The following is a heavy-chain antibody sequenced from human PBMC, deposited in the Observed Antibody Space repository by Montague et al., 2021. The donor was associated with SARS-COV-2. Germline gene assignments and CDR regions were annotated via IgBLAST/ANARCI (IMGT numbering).Heavy chain of an antibody. Sequence: SLRLSCAASGFTFSSYWMSWVRQTPGKGLEWVANIKPDGGEKHYVDSVKGRFTISRDNAKNSLNLQMDSLRAEDTALYYCARDSRIVGATGGMDVWAKGPRSSSR. J-gene: IGHJ6*02. D-gene: IGHD1-26*01. CDR3: ARDSRIVGATGGMDV. V-gene: IGHV3-7*03. CDR2: IKPDGGEK. CDR1: GFTFSSYW.